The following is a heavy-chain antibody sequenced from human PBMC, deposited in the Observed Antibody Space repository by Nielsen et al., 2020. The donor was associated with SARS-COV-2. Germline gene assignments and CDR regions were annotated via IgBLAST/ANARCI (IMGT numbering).Heavy chain of an antibody. D-gene: IGHD3-22*01. CDR2: ISYDGSNE. Sequence: GGSLRLSCTASGFNFGINAMHWVRQAPNKGLEWVAMISYDGSNEYYADSVKGRFTVSRDNAKKSLFLQMTSLTVEDTAVYYCARGIGVNNHYYHSHDYWGQGTLVTVSS. CDR3: ARGIGVNNHYYHSHDY. V-gene: IGHV3-30*04. CDR1: GFNFGINA. J-gene: IGHJ4*02.